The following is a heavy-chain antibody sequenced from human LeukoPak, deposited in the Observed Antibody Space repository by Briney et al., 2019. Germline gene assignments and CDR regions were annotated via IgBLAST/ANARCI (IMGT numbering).Heavy chain of an antibody. Sequence: GGSLRLSWAASGFTFNGYAMSWVRQAPGKGLEWVSAISPTGAGTYYADSVKGLFTISRDNSKNTLYLQMNSLRAEDTAVYYCAKYTERAFDIWGQGTMVTVSS. D-gene: IGHD2-2*02. CDR3: AKYTERAFDI. CDR1: GFTFNGYA. J-gene: IGHJ3*02. CDR2: ISPTGAGT. V-gene: IGHV3-23*01.